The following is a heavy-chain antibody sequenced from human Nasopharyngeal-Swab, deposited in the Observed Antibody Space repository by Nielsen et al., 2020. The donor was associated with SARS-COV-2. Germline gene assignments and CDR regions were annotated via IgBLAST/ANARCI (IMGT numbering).Heavy chain of an antibody. CDR1: GFTFSNAW. Sequence: GGSLRLSCAASGFTFSNAWMSWVRQAPGKGLEWVGRIKSKTDGGTTDYAAPVKGRFTISRDDSKKTLYLQMSSLKTEDTAVYYCSSRSKSDWYFDLWGRGTLVTVSS. CDR3: SSRSKSDWYFDL. V-gene: IGHV3-15*01. J-gene: IGHJ2*01. CDR2: IKSKTDGGTT.